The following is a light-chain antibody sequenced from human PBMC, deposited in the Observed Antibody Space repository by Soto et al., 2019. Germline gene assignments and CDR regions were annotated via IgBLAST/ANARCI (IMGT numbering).Light chain of an antibody. Sequence: DIQMTQPPSTLSGSVGDRVTITCRASQTISSWLAWYQQKPGKAPKLLIYKASTLKSGVPSRFSGSGSGTEFTLTISSLQSEDFAVYYCQQYNNWPPTFGQGTRLEIK. V-gene: IGKV1-5*03. CDR2: KAS. CDR1: QTISSW. J-gene: IGKJ5*01. CDR3: QQYNNWPPT.